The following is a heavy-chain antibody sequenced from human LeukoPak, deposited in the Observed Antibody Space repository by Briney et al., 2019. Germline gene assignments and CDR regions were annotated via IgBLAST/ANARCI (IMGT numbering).Heavy chain of an antibody. CDR2: IRSKGYGGTT. CDR1: GFTFGDHA. D-gene: IGHD5-24*01. V-gene: IGHV3-49*04. Sequence: GGSLRLSCITSGFTFGDHAMSWVRLAPGKGLDWVGFIRSKGYGGTTEYAASVKGRFTISRDDSKSIAYLQMNSLKSEDTAVYYCTRGPTGRWLYYGMDVWGQGTTVIVSS. J-gene: IGHJ6*02. CDR3: TRGPTGRWLYYGMDV.